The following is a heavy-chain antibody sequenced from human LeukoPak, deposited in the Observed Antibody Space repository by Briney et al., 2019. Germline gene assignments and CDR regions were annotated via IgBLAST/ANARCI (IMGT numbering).Heavy chain of an antibody. CDR3: TRHRLSMIVVVNLFDY. V-gene: IGHV3-15*01. J-gene: IGHJ4*02. Sequence: GGSLSLSCAASVFTFTDAWTSWVRHSPGRGLEWVVRIKSKTEGETTDYAAHVKGRSTISRDDSKDTLYLQMNRLKIEDTAVYYCTRHRLSMIVVVNLFDYWGQGTLVTVSS. D-gene: IGHD3-22*01. CDR1: VFTFTDAW. CDR2: IKSKTEGETT.